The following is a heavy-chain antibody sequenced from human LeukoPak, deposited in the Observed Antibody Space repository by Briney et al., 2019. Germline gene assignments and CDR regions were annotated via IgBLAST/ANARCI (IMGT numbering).Heavy chain of an antibody. CDR1: GYTFTSYG. Sequence: ASVNVSCKASGYTFTSYGISWVRQAPGQGLEWMGWISAYNGNTNYAQKFQGRVTITTDESTSTAYMELSSLRSEDTAVYYCARDRCSSTSCSTDWFDPWGQGTLVTVSS. J-gene: IGHJ5*02. V-gene: IGHV1-18*01. CDR2: ISAYNGNT. D-gene: IGHD2-2*01. CDR3: ARDRCSSTSCSTDWFDP.